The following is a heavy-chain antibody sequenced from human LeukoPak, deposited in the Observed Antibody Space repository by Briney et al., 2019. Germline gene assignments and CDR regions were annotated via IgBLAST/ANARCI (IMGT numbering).Heavy chain of an antibody. CDR1: GGSISSYY. CDR3: ARTTTVRGTYYMDV. D-gene: IGHD3-10*01. Sequence: PSETLSLTCTVSGGSISSYYWSWIRQPAGKGLEWIGRIHTSGSTNYNPSLKSRVTISVDTSKNQFSLKLSSVTAADTAVYYCARTTTVRGTYYMDVWGKGTTVTISS. CDR2: IHTSGST. V-gene: IGHV4-4*07. J-gene: IGHJ6*03.